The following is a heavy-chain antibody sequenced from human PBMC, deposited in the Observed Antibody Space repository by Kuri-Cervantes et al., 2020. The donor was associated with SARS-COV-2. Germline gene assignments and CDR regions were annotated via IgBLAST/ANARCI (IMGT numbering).Heavy chain of an antibody. CDR1: GYTFTSYG. CDR2: ISAYNGNT. Sequence: ASVKVSCKASGYTFTSYGISWVRQAPGQGFEWMGWISAYNGNTNYAQKLQGRVTMTTDTSTSTAYMELRSLRSDDTAVYYCARDRGSSGWSWVYYYYGMDVWGQGTTVTVSS. V-gene: IGHV1-18*01. CDR3: ARDRGSSGWSWVYYYYGMDV. J-gene: IGHJ6*02. D-gene: IGHD6-19*01.